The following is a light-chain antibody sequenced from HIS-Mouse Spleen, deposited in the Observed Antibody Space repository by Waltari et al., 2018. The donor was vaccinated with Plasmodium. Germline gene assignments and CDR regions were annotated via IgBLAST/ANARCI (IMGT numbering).Light chain of an antibody. J-gene: IGKJ1*01. V-gene: IGKV1-5*03. CDR2: KAS. CDR1: QSISSW. CDR3: QQYNSYSWT. Sequence: DIQMTQSPSTLSASVGDRVTITCRAGQSISSWLAWYQQKPGKAHKLLIYKASSLESGVPSRFSGSGSGTEFTLTISSLQPDDFATYYCQQYNSYSWTFGQGTKVEIK.